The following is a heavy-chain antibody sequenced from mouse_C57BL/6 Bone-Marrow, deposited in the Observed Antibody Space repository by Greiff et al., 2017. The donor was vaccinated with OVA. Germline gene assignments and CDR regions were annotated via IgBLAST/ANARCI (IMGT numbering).Heavy chain of an antibody. Sequence: VQLQQSGPELVKPGASVKISCKASGYTFTDYYMNWVKQSHGKSLEWIGDINPNNGGTSYNQKFKGKATLTVDKSSSTAYMELRSLTSEDSAVYYCARGLYDGYFFAYWGQGTLVTVSA. D-gene: IGHD2-3*01. V-gene: IGHV1-26*01. CDR2: INPNNGGT. CDR1: GYTFTDYY. CDR3: ARGLYDGYFFAY. J-gene: IGHJ3*01.